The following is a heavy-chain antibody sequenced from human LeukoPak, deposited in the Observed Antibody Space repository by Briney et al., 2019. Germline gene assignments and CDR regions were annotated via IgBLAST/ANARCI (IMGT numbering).Heavy chain of an antibody. CDR2: IRYDGSNK. CDR3: AKDQDIVVVPAAPKSGYFDY. CDR1: GFTFSSYG. J-gene: IGHJ4*02. Sequence: GGSLRPSCAASGFTFSSYGMHWVRQAPGKGLEWVAFIRYDGSNKYYADSVKGRFTISRDNSKNTLYLQMNSLRAEDTAVYYCAKDQDIVVVPAAPKSGYFDYWGQGTLVTVSS. D-gene: IGHD2-2*01. V-gene: IGHV3-30*02.